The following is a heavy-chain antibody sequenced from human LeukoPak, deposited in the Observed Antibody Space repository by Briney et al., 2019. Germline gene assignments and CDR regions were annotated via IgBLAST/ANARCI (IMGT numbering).Heavy chain of an antibody. D-gene: IGHD2-2*01. Sequence: GGSLRLSCAASGFTFSSYWMSWVRQAPGKGLEWVANIKQDGGEKYYVDSVKGRFTISRDNAKNSLYLQMNSLRAEDTAVYYCARDDCSSISCYYNWFDPWGQGTLVTVSS. CDR1: GFTFSSYW. CDR2: IKQDGGEK. J-gene: IGHJ5*02. CDR3: ARDDCSSISCYYNWFDP. V-gene: IGHV3-7*01.